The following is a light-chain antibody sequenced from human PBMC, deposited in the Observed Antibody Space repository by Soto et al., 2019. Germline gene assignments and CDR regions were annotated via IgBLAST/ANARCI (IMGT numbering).Light chain of an antibody. J-gene: IGKJ1*01. V-gene: IGKV1-33*01. Sequence: DIQLTQSPSSLSASVGDRVTITCQASQDITNYLNWYQQNPGKAPKLLIYDASNLETGVPSRFSGSGSGTDFTFTISSLQPEDSATYYCQQYDNLPWTFGQGTKVEIK. CDR1: QDITNY. CDR2: DAS. CDR3: QQYDNLPWT.